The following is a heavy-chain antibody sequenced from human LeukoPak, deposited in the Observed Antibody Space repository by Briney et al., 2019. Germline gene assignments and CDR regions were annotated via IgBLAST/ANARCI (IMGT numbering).Heavy chain of an antibody. V-gene: IGHV3-33*01. Sequence: GGSLRLSCAASGFTFSSYDMHWVRQAPGKGLEWVAVIWYDGSNKYYADSVQGRFTIPRDNSKNTLYLQMNSLRAEDTAVYYCARDYYDSSGYYYVDYWGQGTLVTVSS. J-gene: IGHJ4*02. D-gene: IGHD3-22*01. CDR2: IWYDGSNK. CDR1: GFTFSSYD. CDR3: ARDYYDSSGYYYVDY.